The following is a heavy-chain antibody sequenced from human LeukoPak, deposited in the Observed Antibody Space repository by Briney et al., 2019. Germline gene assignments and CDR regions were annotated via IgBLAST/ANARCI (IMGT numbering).Heavy chain of an antibody. D-gene: IGHD6-19*01. J-gene: IGHJ3*02. CDR1: GGSISTTHW. V-gene: IGHV4-4*02. CDR2: IFHSGTI. CDR3: ARDQWLLRGGDHDAFDI. Sequence: SGTLSLTCAVSGGSISTTHWWSWVRQPPGKGLEWIGEIFHSGTINYNPSLKSRVTISIDKSKNQFSLKLSSVTAADTAVYYCARDQWLLRGGDHDAFDIWGRGTMVTVSS.